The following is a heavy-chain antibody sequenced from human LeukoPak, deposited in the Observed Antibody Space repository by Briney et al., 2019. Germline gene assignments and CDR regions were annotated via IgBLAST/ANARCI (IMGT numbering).Heavy chain of an antibody. Sequence: GGSLRLSCAASGFTVSKKYMSWVRQAPGKGLEWVSVIYSGGDTYYGDSVKGRFTISRDNSKNTLYLQMNSLRAEDTAVHYCARGDYYDSIRRAFDIWGQGTLVTVSS. V-gene: IGHV3-66*01. D-gene: IGHD3-22*01. CDR2: IYSGGDT. CDR1: GFTVSKKY. J-gene: IGHJ3*02. CDR3: ARGDYYDSIRRAFDI.